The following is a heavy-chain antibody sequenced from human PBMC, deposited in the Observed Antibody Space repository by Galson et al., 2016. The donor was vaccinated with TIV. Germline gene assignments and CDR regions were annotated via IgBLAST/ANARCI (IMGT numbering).Heavy chain of an antibody. CDR2: ISDGGNT. V-gene: IGHV3-66*02. CDR3: ARDRVVDATYYYYYYGMGV. D-gene: IGHD1-26*01. Sequence: SLRLSCAASGLSVSINYMTWVRQAPGKGLEWVSLISDGGNTYYPDSVKGRFTISRDNSKNTLYLQMNGLRAQDTAVCYCARDRVVDATYYYYYYGMGVWGQGTAVTVSS. J-gene: IGHJ6*02. CDR1: GLSVSINY.